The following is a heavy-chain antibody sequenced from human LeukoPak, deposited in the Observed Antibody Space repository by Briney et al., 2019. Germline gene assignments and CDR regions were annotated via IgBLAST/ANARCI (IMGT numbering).Heavy chain of an antibody. J-gene: IGHJ4*02. V-gene: IGHV3-7*01. D-gene: IGHD6-19*01. CDR1: GFTFSSYA. Sequence: PGGSLRLSCAASGFTFSSYAMSWVRQAPGKGLEWVANIKQDGSEKYYVDSVKGRFTISRDNAKNSLYLQMNSLRAEDTAVYYCARAIAVASYYFDYWGQGTLVTVSS. CDR2: IKQDGSEK. CDR3: ARAIAVASYYFDY.